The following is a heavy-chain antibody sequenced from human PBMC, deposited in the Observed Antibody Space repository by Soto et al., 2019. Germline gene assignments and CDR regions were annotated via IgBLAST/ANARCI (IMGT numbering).Heavy chain of an antibody. CDR3: ARPGYCISTSCYNYYYGMDV. CDR2: IIPIFGTA. CDR1: GGTFSSYA. V-gene: IGHV1-69*12. Sequence: QVQLVQSGAEVKKPGSSVKVSCKASGGTFSSYAISWVRQAPGQGLEWMGGIIPIFGTANYAQKFQGRVTITADESTSAAYMGLSSLRSEDTAVYYCARPGYCISTSCYNYYYGMDVWGQGTTVTVSS. J-gene: IGHJ6*02. D-gene: IGHD2-2*01.